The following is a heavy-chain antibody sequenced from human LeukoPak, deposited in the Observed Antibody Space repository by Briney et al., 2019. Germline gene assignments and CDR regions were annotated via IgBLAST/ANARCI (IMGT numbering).Heavy chain of an antibody. J-gene: IGHJ4*02. CDR1: GYTLTGYY. CDR3: ARFYYDILTGYSTEIDY. D-gene: IGHD3-9*01. CDR2: INPNSGGT. V-gene: IGHV1-2*02. Sequence: ASVKVSCKASGYTLTGYYMHWVRQAPGQGLEWMGWINPNSGGTNYAQKFQGRVTMTRDTSISTAYMELSRLRSDDTAVYYCARFYYDILTGYSTEIDYWGQGTLVTVSS.